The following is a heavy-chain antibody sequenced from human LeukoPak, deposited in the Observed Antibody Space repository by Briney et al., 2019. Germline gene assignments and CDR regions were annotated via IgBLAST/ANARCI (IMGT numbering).Heavy chain of an antibody. Sequence: GGSLRLSCAASGFTFSDYYMSWIRQAPGKGLEWVSYISSSGSTIYYADSVKGRFTIFRDNAKNSLYLQMNSLRAEDTAVYYCAREYCGGDCYYDYWGQGTLVTVSS. D-gene: IGHD2-21*01. J-gene: IGHJ4*02. CDR2: ISSSGSTI. CDR1: GFTFSDYY. CDR3: AREYCGGDCYYDY. V-gene: IGHV3-11*01.